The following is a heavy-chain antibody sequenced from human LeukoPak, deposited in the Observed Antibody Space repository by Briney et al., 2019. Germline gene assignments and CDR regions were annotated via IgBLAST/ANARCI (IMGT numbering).Heavy chain of an antibody. D-gene: IGHD1-26*01. Sequence: PGGSLRLSCTASGFALGSFAMHWVRQGAGKGLEYISAISVNGNTTYYDTSVKGRFVISRDNPRNKLYLQMGRLRPEDTAMYFCVRGGASGIDYWGRGALVTVS. J-gene: IGHJ4*02. CDR3: VRGGASGIDY. CDR2: ISVNGNTT. V-gene: IGHV3-64*01. CDR1: GFALGSFA.